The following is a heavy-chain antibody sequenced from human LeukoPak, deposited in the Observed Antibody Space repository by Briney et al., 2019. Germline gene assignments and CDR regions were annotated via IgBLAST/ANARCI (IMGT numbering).Heavy chain of an antibody. CDR2: ISGSSSYR. CDR3: ARVTMYYDILTGYYKPNWFDL. V-gene: IGHV3-21*01. Sequence: GGALRLSFAASGFTFSSYTMNWVRQAPGKGLEGVSSISGSSSYRYYADSVKGRFTISRDNAKNSLYLQMNSLRAEDTAVYYCARVTMYYDILTGYYKPNWFDLWGQGTLVTVSS. D-gene: IGHD3-9*01. CDR1: GFTFSSYT. J-gene: IGHJ5*02.